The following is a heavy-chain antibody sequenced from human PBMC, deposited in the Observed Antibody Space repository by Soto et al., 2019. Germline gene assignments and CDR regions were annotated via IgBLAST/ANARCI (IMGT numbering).Heavy chain of an antibody. J-gene: IGHJ4*01. CDR3: TTESLFTGPLVRKDN. CDR1: GFIVSDAW. V-gene: IGHV3-15*07. CDR2: IKSKTDGGTT. Sequence: EGQLVESGGGLVNPGGSLRLSCAASGFIVSDAWINWVRQAPGKGLEWVGRIKSKTDGGTTDFAAPVKGRFAISRDNSRDVVYMEMYSLKTDDTAVYFCTTESLFTGPLVRKDNWGHGTLVTVSS. D-gene: IGHD3-9*01.